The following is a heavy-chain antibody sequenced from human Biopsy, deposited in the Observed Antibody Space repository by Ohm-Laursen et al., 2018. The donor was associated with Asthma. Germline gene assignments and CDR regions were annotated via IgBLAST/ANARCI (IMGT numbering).Heavy chain of an antibody. J-gene: IGHJ4*02. V-gene: IGHV3-53*01. CDR1: GFAVSRDY. CDR3: ARGDSSNWSHYYFDY. CDR2: IYSGGTS. D-gene: IGHD3-22*01. Sequence: GSLRLSCTASGFAVSRDYMFWARQAPGKGLEWVSVIYSGGTSHTADSVRGRFTISRDYSKNTLYLQTHSLRAEDTAVYYCARGDSSNWSHYYFDYWGQGTLVTVSS.